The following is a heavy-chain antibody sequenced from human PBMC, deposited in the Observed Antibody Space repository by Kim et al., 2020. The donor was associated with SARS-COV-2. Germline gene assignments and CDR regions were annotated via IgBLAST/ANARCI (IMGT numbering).Heavy chain of an antibody. CDR1: GGSFSGYY. D-gene: IGHD3-10*01. CDR3: ARGGQYYYGSGPDY. J-gene: IGHJ4*02. V-gene: IGHV4-34*01. CDR2: INHSGST. Sequence: SETLSLTCAVYGGSFSGYYWSWIRQPPGKGLEWIGEINHSGSTNYNPSLKSRVTISVDTSKNQFYLKLSSVTAADTAVYYCARGGQYYYGSGPDYWGQGTLVTVSS.